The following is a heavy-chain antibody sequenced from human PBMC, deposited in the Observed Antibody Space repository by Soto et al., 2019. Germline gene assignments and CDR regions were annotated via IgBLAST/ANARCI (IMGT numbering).Heavy chain of an antibody. CDR3: ANSIAAAGIAMDY. CDR1: GFTFSSYA. J-gene: IGHJ4*02. V-gene: IGHV3-23*01. D-gene: IGHD6-13*01. CDR2: ISGSGSST. Sequence: EVQLLESGGGLVQPGGSLRLSCAASGFTFSSYAVSWVRQAPAKGLEWVSAISGSGSSTYYADSVKGRFTISRDNSKNPLYLQMNSLRAEDTAVYYCANSIAAAGIAMDYWGPGTLGTVSS.